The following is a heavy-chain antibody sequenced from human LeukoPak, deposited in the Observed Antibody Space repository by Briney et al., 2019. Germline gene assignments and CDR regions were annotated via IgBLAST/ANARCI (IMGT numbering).Heavy chain of an antibody. CDR3: ARDSGGYKKIIDY. D-gene: IGHD5-18*01. V-gene: IGHV4-34*01. CDR1: GGSFSGYY. J-gene: IGHJ4*02. CDR2: INHSGST. Sequence: SETLSLTCAVYGGSFSGYYWSWIRQPQGKGLEWIGEINHSGSTNYNPSLKSRVTISVDTSKNQISLKLSSVTAADTAVYYCARDSGGYKKIIDYWGQGTLVTVSS.